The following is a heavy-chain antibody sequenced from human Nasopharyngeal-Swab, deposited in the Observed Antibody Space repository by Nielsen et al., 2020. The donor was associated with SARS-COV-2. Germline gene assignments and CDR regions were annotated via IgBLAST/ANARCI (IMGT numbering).Heavy chain of an antibody. Sequence: SETLSLICTVSGGSISSYYWSWIRQPPGKGLEWIGYIYYSGSTNYNPSLKSRVTISVDTSKNQFSLKLSSVTAADTAVYYCARDRAGYCSGGSCYSNAFDIWGQGTMVTVSS. V-gene: IGHV4-59*01. CDR1: GGSISSYY. D-gene: IGHD2-15*01. J-gene: IGHJ3*02. CDR2: IYYSGST. CDR3: ARDRAGYCSGGSCYSNAFDI.